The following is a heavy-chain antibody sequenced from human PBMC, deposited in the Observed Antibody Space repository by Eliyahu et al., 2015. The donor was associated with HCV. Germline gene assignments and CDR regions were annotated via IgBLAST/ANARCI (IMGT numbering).Heavy chain of an antibody. Sequence: QVQLVQSGAEVKKPGASVRVSCRASGYTFTNYGFSWVRQAPGQGPEWVAWINPDNGNTVYAQNLQGRVTLTTDTSTTTAYMELRNLRSDDTAFYYCARDPDCSDTGNCYFDFWGQGTLVTVSS. CDR3: ARDPDCSDTGNCYFDF. CDR1: GYTFTNYG. CDR2: INPDNGNT. V-gene: IGHV1-18*04. D-gene: IGHD2-15*01. J-gene: IGHJ4*02.